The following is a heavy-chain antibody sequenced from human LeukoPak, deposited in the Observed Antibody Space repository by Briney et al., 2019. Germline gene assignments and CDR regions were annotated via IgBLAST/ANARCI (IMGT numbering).Heavy chain of an antibody. CDR2: INHSGST. J-gene: IGHJ4*02. V-gene: IGHV4-34*01. CDR3: ARSDYGSGSNYFDY. D-gene: IGHD3-10*01. CDR1: GGSFSGYY. Sequence: SETLSLTCAVYGGSFSGYYWSWIRQPPGKGLEWIGEINHSGSTNYNPSLKSRVTISVDTSKNQFSLKLSSVTAADTAVYYCARSDYGSGSNYFDYWGQGTLVTVSS.